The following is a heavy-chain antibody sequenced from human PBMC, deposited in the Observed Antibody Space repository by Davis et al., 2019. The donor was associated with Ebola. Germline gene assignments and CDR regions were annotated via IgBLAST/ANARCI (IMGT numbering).Heavy chain of an antibody. V-gene: IGHV1-18*01. Sequence: ASVKVSCKASGYTFRNFGISWVRQAPGQGLEWMGWISVHNGDTAYAQKFQGRVTMTTDTSTTTAYMELRTLRSDDTAVYYCARGQLESQYDAFDIWGQGTLVAVSS. J-gene: IGHJ3*02. D-gene: IGHD1-1*01. CDR1: GYTFRNFG. CDR3: ARGQLESQYDAFDI. CDR2: ISVHNGDT.